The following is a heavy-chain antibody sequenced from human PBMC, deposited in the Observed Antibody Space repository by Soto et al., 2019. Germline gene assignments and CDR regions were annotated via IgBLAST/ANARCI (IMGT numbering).Heavy chain of an antibody. CDR3: ASAGDFDLLSFDR. CDR1: GFSLTTTRMG. J-gene: IGHJ4*02. V-gene: IGHV2-5*02. D-gene: IGHD2-15*01. Sequence: QITLKESGPPLVRPAQTLTMTCAFSGFSLTTTRMGVPWIRQPPGKALESLALRYCDDDKRYSPSLKNTPTVAQKTSTTQVVLTSTNISPDETGTYFCASAGDFDLLSFDRWGSGAQVTVAS. CDR2: RYCDDDK.